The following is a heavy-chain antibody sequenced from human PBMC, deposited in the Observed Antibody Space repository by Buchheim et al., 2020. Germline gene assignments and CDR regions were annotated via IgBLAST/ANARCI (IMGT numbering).Heavy chain of an antibody. Sequence: QLQLQESGSGLVKPSQTLSLTCGVSGGSISNGGYSWSWIRQPPGKGLEWIGYIYHTGGTNYNPSLKSRVTISVDRSKNQFSLNLKSVTAADTAVYFCARADYGDHGWCYFDYWGQGIL. CDR3: ARADYGDHGWCYFDY. V-gene: IGHV4-30-2*01. CDR2: IYHTGGT. D-gene: IGHD4/OR15-4a*01. J-gene: IGHJ4*02. CDR1: GGSISNGGYS.